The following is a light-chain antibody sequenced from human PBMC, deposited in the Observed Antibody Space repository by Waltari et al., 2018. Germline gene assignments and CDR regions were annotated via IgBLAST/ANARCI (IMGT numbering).Light chain of an antibody. CDR2: YAS. V-gene: IGKV6-21*02. Sequence: CRASQRIGSSLHWYQQKPDQSPKLLIKYASQSIPGVPSRFSGSGSGTDFTLTINSLEAEDAATYFCHQTSSLPITFGQGTRLEI. CDR1: QRIGSS. J-gene: IGKJ5*01. CDR3: HQTSSLPIT.